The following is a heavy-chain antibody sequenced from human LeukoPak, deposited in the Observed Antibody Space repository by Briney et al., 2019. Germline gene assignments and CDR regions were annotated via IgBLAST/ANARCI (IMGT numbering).Heavy chain of an antibody. V-gene: IGHV3-74*01. CDR2: VNSDGSWT. Sequence: GGSLRLSCAASGIYWMHWVRQAPGKGLVWVSHVNSDGSWTSYADSVKGRFTISKDNAKNTVYLQMNSLRAEDTAVYYCAKVAYDYGDYFDYWGQGTLVTVSS. D-gene: IGHD4-17*01. CDR3: AKVAYDYGDYFDY. CDR1: GIYW. J-gene: IGHJ4*02.